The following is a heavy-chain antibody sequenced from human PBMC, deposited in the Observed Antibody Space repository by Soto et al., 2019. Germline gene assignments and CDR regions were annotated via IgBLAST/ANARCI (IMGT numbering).Heavy chain of an antibody. J-gene: IGHJ4*02. CDR3: ARSPVRDYFDY. CDR1: GYTFTAYY. Sequence: ASVKVSCKASGYTFTAYYMHWVRQAPGQGLEWMGWINPNNGGTNYAQKFHGRVTMTRDTSISTVYMELSRLRSDDTAVYYCARSPVRDYFDYWGQGTLVTVS. V-gene: IGHV1-2*02. D-gene: IGHD3-10*01. CDR2: INPNNGGT.